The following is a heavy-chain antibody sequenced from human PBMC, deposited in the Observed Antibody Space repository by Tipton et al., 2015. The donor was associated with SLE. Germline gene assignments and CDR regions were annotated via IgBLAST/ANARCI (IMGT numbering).Heavy chain of an antibody. Sequence: GLVKPSGTLSLTCTVSGDSISSSKWWSWVRQSPGKGLEWIAEIYHSGSTNYNPSLKSRLNISVAKSKNQFSLKLTSVTAADTAVYYCARDRGAAPDYWGQGTLVTVSS. J-gene: IGHJ4*02. V-gene: IGHV4-4*02. CDR2: IYHSGST. CDR1: GDSISSSKW. D-gene: IGHD6-6*01. CDR3: ARDRGAAPDY.